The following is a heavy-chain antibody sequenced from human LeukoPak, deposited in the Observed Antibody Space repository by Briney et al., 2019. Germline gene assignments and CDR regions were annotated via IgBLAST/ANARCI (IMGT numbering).Heavy chain of an antibody. Sequence: GGSLRLSCAASGFTFSSYAMSWVRQAPGKGLEWVSAISGSGGSTYYADSVKGRFTISRDNAKNSLYLQMNSLRAEDTAVYYCARVALYSSGLFDYWGQGTLVTVSS. D-gene: IGHD6-19*01. CDR2: ISGSGGST. V-gene: IGHV3-23*01. J-gene: IGHJ4*02. CDR1: GFTFSSYA. CDR3: ARVALYSSGLFDY.